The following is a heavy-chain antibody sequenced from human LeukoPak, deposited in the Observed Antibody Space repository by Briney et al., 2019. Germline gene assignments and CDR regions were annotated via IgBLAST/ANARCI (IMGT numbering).Heavy chain of an antibody. D-gene: IGHD1-26*01. V-gene: IGHV3-23*01. CDR1: GFTFSSYA. Sequence: PGGSLRLSCAASGFTFSSYAMSWVRQAPGKGLEWVSGISGSGGGTYYADSVKGRFAISRDNSKNTLSLQMNSLRAEDTAVYYCAKESSGSYYLDFDYWGQGTLVTVSS. CDR2: ISGSGGGT. CDR3: AKESSGSYYLDFDY. J-gene: IGHJ4*02.